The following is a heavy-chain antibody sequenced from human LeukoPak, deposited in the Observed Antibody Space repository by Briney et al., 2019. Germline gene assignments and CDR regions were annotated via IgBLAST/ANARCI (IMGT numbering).Heavy chain of an antibody. CDR1: GGSISSYY. Sequence: SETLSLTCTVSGGSISSYYWSWIRQPPGKGLEWVGYIYYSGSTKYNPSLKSRVTISVDTSKKQLSSTLSSVTSADTAGDYCWSTNLNPSRKGRVTISLGTSKNQFPLKPGSVAAGDQAVYYWARGRYFDWLFHVAFEIWGQGTKVTVS. CDR3: WSTNLNPSRKGRVTISLGTSKNQFPLKPGSVAAGDQAVYYWARGRYFDWLFHVAFEI. D-gene: IGHD3-10*01. CDR2: IYYSGST. J-gene: IGHJ3*02. V-gene: IGHV4-59*01.